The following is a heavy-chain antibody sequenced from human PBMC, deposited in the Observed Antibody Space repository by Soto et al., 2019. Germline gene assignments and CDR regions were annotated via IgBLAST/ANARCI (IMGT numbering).Heavy chain of an antibody. J-gene: IGHJ6*03. CDR1: GFTFDDYA. CDR3: AKDHGSGSPRYYYYYMDV. V-gene: IGHV3-9*01. Sequence: GGSLRLSCAASGFTFDDYAMHWVRQAPGKGLEWVSGISWNSGSISYADSVKGRFTISRDNAKNSLYLQMNSLRAEDTALYYCAKDHGSGSPRYYYYYMDVWGKGTTVTVSS. D-gene: IGHD3-10*01. CDR2: ISWNSGSI.